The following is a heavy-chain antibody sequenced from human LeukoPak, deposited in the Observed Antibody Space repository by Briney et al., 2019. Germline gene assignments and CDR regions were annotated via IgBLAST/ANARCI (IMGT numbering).Heavy chain of an antibody. CDR1: GASFTGDY. J-gene: IGHJ6*02. CDR2: INHSGGT. Sequence: SETLSLTCAVYGASFTGDYWSWFRQPPGKGLEWIGEINHSGGTNYNPSLKSRVTISLDTSNNQFSLKLNSVTAADTAVYFWARGGPSYVYYGMDVWGQGTTVTVSS. D-gene: IGHD3-16*01. V-gene: IGHV4-34*01. CDR3: ARGGPSYVYYGMDV.